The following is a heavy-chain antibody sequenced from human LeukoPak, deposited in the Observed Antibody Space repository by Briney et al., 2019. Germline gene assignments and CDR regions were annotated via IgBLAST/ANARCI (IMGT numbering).Heavy chain of an antibody. V-gene: IGHV1-18*01. J-gene: IGHJ1*01. CDR2: ISAYNGNT. CDR1: GYTFTSYG. CDR3: ARDYRGHYYDSSGYSHFQH. D-gene: IGHD3-22*01. Sequence: ASVRVSCKPSGYTFTSYGISWVRQAPGQGLEWMGWISAYNGNTNYAQKLQGRVTMTTDTSTSTAYMELRSLRSDDTAVYYCARDYRGHYYDSSGYSHFQHWGQGTLVTVSS.